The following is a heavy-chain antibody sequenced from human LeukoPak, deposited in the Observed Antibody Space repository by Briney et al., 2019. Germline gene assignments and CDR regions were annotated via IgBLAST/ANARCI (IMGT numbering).Heavy chain of an antibody. CDR2: ISAYNGNT. Sequence: ASVKVSCKASGYTFTSYGISCARQAPGQGLEWMGCISAYNGNTNYAQKLQGRVTMTTHTSTSTAYMELRSLRSDDTAVYYCARDSANVVVPAAMEFDYWGQGTLVTVSS. CDR3: ARDSANVVVPAAMEFDY. CDR1: GYTFTSYG. J-gene: IGHJ4*02. V-gene: IGHV1-18*01. D-gene: IGHD2-2*01.